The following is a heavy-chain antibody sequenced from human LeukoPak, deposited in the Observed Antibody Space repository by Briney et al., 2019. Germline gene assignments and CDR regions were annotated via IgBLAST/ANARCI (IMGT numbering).Heavy chain of an antibody. CDR3: ARGVAATGTFDY. CDR2: IYYSGST. V-gene: IGHV4-4*02. D-gene: IGHD2-15*01. J-gene: IGHJ4*02. Sequence: SGTLSLTCAVSGGSISSSNWWAWVRQPPGKGLEWIGYIYYSGSTYYNPSLKSRVTISVDTSKNQFSLKLSSVTAADTAVYYCARGVAATGTFDYWGQGTLVTVSS. CDR1: GGSISSSNW.